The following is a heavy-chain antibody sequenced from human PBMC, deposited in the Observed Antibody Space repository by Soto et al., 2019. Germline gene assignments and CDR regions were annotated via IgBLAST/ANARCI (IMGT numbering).Heavy chain of an antibody. J-gene: IGHJ5*02. D-gene: IGHD3-3*01. CDR2: IYYSGST. CDR3: ARDVLRFLEWFEDPFHNWFDP. CDR1: GGSISSSSYY. Sequence: SETLSLTCTVSGGSISSSSYYWGWIRQPPGKGLEWIGSIYYSGSTYYNPSLKSRVTISVDTSKNQFSLKLSSVTAADTAVYYCARDVLRFLEWFEDPFHNWFDPWGQGTLVTVSS. V-gene: IGHV4-39*01.